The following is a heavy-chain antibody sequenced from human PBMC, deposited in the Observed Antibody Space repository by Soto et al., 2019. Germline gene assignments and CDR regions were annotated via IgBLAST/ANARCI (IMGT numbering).Heavy chain of an antibody. D-gene: IGHD1-1*01. CDR3: AHILAETGRGRRFDY. J-gene: IGHJ4*02. CDR2: IYWDDDK. V-gene: IGHV2-5*02. Sequence: GSGPTLVNPTQTLTLTCTFAGFSLSTRGVGVGWIRQPPGKALEWLTLIYWDDDKRYSPSLKSRLTITKDTSKNQVVLTMTNLDPMDIATYYCAHILAETGRGRRFDYWGQGALVTVSS. CDR1: GFSLSTRGVG.